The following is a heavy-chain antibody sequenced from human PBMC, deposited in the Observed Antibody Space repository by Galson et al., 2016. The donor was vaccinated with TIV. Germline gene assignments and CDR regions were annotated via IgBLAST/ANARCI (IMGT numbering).Heavy chain of an antibody. CDR3: ATFSGARGPFDY. J-gene: IGHJ4*02. CDR2: IDPLGGGT. V-gene: IGHV1-46*01. Sequence: VKVSCKASGYTLSHYYMHWVRQAPGQGLEWVGVIDPLGGGTTYAPQFQGRVTMTRDTSTSTVYMELTSLKSDDTAVLYCATFSGARGPFDYWGQGTLVAVSS. D-gene: IGHD2-15*01. CDR1: GYTLSHYY.